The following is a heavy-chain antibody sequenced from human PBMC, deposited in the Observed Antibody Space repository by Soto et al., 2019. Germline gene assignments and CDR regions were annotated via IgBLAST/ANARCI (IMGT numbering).Heavy chain of an antibody. V-gene: IGHV4-39*01. Sequence: QLQLQESGPGLVKPSETLSLTCTVSGGSISSSSYYWGWIRQPPGKGLEWIGSIYYSGSTYYNPSLKSRVTISVDTSKNQFSLKLSSVTAADTAVYYCAEQQLDAYYYYYGMDVWGQGTTVTVSS. CDR1: GGSISSSSYY. J-gene: IGHJ6*02. CDR2: IYYSGST. CDR3: AEQQLDAYYYYYGMDV. D-gene: IGHD6-13*01.